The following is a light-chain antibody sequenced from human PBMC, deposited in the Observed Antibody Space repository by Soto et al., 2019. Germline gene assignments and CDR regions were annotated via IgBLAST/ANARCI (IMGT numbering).Light chain of an antibody. CDR2: GAS. J-gene: IGKJ4*01. CDR3: QKYRAWTLS. CDR1: QSICNH. Sequence: EIVGTQSPATLSVSPWERATLSCRASQSICNHFAWYQQKPGQAPRLLIYGASTRATTIQARFSGSGSGTDFTLTISSLQSGYFAVYYCQKYRAWTLSVGGGNKLEIK. V-gene: IGKV3D-15*01.